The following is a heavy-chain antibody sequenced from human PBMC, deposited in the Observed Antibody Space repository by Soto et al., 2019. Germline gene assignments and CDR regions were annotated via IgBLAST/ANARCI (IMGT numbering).Heavy chain of an antibody. Sequence: QVQLVQSGAEVKKPGASVKVSCKASGYTFTSYDINWVRQATGQGLDWMGWMNPNSGNTGHAQKFHGRVAIPRNTSISTGYMELSSRRSEDTAVYYCASTLYGAHVHYWGQGTLGTVPS. CDR3: ASTLYGAHVHY. CDR2: MNPNSGNT. J-gene: IGHJ4*02. V-gene: IGHV1-8*01. CDR1: GYTFTSYD. D-gene: IGHD4-17*01.